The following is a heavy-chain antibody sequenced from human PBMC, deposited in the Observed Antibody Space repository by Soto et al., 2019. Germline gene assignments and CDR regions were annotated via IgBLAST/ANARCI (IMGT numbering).Heavy chain of an antibody. CDR3: ARENPSGYNWFDP. D-gene: IGHD3-3*01. CDR2: IYYSGSA. Sequence: PSETLSLTCTVSGGSIIGYYWSWIRQPPGKGLEWIGYIYYSGSANYNPSLKSRVTISVDTSKNQFSLKLSSVTAADTAVYYCARENPSGYNWFDPWGQGTLVTVSS. V-gene: IGHV4-59*01. J-gene: IGHJ5*02. CDR1: GGSIIGYY.